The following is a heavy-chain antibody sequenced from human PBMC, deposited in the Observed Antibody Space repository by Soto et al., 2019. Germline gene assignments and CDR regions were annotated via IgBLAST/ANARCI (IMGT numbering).Heavy chain of an antibody. D-gene: IGHD1-20*01. Sequence: EVQLLESGGGLVQPGGSLRLSCAASGFTFSSYAMSWVRRAPGRGLEWVSAISGSGGSTYYADSVKGRFTISRDNSKNTLYMQMNSLRAEDTAVYYCAKDRRGITGNMVPFDYWGQGTLVTVSS. V-gene: IGHV3-23*01. CDR3: AKDRRGITGNMVPFDY. CDR2: ISGSGGST. J-gene: IGHJ4*02. CDR1: GFTFSSYA.